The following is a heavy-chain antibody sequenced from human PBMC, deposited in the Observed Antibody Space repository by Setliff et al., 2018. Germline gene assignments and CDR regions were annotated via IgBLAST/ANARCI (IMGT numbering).Heavy chain of an antibody. CDR3: VREGVDSRSSTDYRYYMDV. J-gene: IGHJ6*03. V-gene: IGHV1-69*05. D-gene: IGHD3-22*01. Sequence: SVKVSCKASGGTFSTYGITWVRQAPGQGLEWMGGTIPMFGTTEYAQKFQGRLTIITDESTNTAFMQLSSLRSDDTAVYYCVREGVDSRSSTDYRYYMDVWGKGTTVTV. CDR1: GGTFSTYG. CDR2: TIPMFGTT.